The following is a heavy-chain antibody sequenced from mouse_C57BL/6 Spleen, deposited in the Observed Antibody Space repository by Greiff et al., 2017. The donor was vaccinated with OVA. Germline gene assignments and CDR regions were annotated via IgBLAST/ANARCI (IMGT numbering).Heavy chain of an antibody. CDR3: ARDQEYPDY. Sequence: EVQLVESGPELVKPGASVKMSCKASGYTFTDYNMHWVKQSHGKSLEWIGYINPNNGGTSYNQKFKGKATLTVNKSSSTAYMELRSLTSEDSAVYYCARDQEYPDYWGQGTTLTVSS. D-gene: IGHD2-10*02. J-gene: IGHJ2*01. CDR1: GYTFTDYN. V-gene: IGHV1-22*01. CDR2: INPNNGGT.